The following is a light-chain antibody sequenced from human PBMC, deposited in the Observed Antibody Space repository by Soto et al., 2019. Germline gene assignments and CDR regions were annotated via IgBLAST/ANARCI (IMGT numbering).Light chain of an antibody. Sequence: DILLIQSPATLSASVGDRITITCRASQNIFNFLAWYQQRSGSAPNLLIYAASDLEKGVPSSFSGCGSGTEFTLTFDDLQANDSATYFFQHSRSPSVTFGGGTQVDVK. J-gene: IGKJ4*01. CDR2: AAS. CDR1: QNIFNF. CDR3: QHSRSPSVT. V-gene: IGKV1-5*01.